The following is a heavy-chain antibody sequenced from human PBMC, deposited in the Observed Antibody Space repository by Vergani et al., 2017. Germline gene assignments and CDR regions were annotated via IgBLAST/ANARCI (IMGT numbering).Heavy chain of an antibody. D-gene: IGHD1-26*01. J-gene: IGHJ4*02. CDR2: INPGNGNT. CDR3: ARVAVGATDY. CDR1: GFTITSYG. Sequence: QVQLVQSWAEVRKSGASVKVSCSFSGFTITSYGIHWVQQSPGQGLEWMGWINPGNGNTNYAQKLQGRVTMTTDTSTSTAYMELRSRRSDDTAVYYCARVAVGATDYWGQGTLVTVSS. V-gene: IGHV1-38-4*01.